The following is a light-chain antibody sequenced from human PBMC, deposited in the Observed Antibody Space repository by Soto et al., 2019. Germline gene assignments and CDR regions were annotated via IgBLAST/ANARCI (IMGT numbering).Light chain of an antibody. V-gene: IGKV1-5*01. CDR2: DAS. CDR1: QSISSW. Sequence: DIQMTQSPSSLSASIGDRVTITCRASQSISSWLAWYPQKPGKAPKILIYDASSLESGVPSRFSGSGSGTEFTLTISRLQPDDFATYECQQYNSYMYTFGQGTKLDIK. CDR3: QQYNSYMYT. J-gene: IGKJ2*01.